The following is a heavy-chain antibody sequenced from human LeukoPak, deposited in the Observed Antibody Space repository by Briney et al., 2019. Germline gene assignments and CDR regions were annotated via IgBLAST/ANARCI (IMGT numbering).Heavy chain of an antibody. CDR3: AIGSRYDILTGSPFDY. D-gene: IGHD3-9*01. V-gene: IGHV3-23*01. CDR2: ISGSGVTT. CDR1: GFTFSSYA. J-gene: IGHJ4*02. Sequence: GGSLRLSCAASGFTFSSYAMSWVRQAPGKGLEWVSAISGSGVTTYLADSVKGRFTVSRDNSKKTLYLQMNSLKTEDTAVYYCAIGSRYDILTGSPFDYWGQGTLVTVSS.